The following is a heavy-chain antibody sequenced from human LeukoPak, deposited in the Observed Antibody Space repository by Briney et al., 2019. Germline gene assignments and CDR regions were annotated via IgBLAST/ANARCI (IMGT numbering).Heavy chain of an antibody. D-gene: IGHD3-10*01. J-gene: IGHJ3*02. Sequence: KPGGSLRLSCAASGFTFDNYAMTWVRQAPGKGLEWVSFIDTTTSYEYYADSVKGRFTISRDNAKNSLYLQMNSLRADDTAFYYCARGRSITILRGVAISDGFDIWGQGTMVTVSS. CDR1: GFTFDNYA. V-gene: IGHV3-21*01. CDR3: ARGRSITILRGVAISDGFDI. CDR2: IDTTTSYE.